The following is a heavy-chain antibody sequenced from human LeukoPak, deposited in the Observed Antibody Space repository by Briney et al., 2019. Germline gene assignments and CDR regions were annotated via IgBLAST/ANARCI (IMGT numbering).Heavy chain of an antibody. Sequence: PSETLSLTCTVSGYSISSGFYWGWIRQPPGKGLEWIGSIYHSATTHYNSSLKSRATISVDTSKNQLSLRLSSVTAADTAVYYCARAVGLTQGGTFDYWGQGTLVTVSS. CDR2: IYHSATT. D-gene: IGHD1-1*01. CDR1: GYSISSGFY. V-gene: IGHV4-38-2*02. CDR3: ARAVGLTQGGTFDY. J-gene: IGHJ4*02.